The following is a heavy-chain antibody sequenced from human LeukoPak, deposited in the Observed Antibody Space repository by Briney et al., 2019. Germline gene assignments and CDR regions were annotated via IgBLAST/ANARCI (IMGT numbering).Heavy chain of an antibody. CDR2: IIPIFGTA. D-gene: IGHD2-15*01. CDR1: GGTFSSCA. V-gene: IGHV1-69*13. CDR3: ARGGTPYCSGGSCYPPNWFDP. J-gene: IGHJ5*02. Sequence: ASVKVSCKASGGTFSSCAISWVRQAPGQGLEWMGGIIPIFGTADYAQKFQGRVTITADESTSTAYMELSSLRSEDTAVYYCARGGTPYCSGGSCYPPNWFDPWGQGTLVTVSS.